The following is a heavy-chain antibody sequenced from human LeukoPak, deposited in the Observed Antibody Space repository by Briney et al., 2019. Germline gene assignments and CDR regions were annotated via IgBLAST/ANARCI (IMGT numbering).Heavy chain of an antibody. D-gene: IGHD1-26*01. Sequence: GGSLRLSCAASGFTFNSYWMHWVRQAPGKGLQWVGRVRNKANSYTTEYAASVKGRFTISRDDSKNSVYLQMNSLKTEDTAVYYCARDGTYSGSYEFDYWGQGTLVTVSS. CDR1: GFTFNSYW. CDR2: VRNKANSYTT. CDR3: ARDGTYSGSYEFDY. V-gene: IGHV3-72*01. J-gene: IGHJ4*02.